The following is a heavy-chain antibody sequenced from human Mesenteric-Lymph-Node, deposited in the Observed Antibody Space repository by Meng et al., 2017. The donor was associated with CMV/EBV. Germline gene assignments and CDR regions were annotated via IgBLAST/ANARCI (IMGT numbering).Heavy chain of an antibody. CDR1: GFTFSSYA. CDR2: ISYDGSNK. CDR3: ARSAIPYPYFDY. D-gene: IGHD5-18*01. V-gene: IGHV3-30-3*01. J-gene: IGHJ4*02. Sequence: GGSLRLSCAASGFTFSSYAMHWVRQAPGKGLEWVAVISYDGSNKYYADSVKGRFTISRDNSKNTLYLQMNSLRAEDTAVYYCARSAIPYPYFDYWGQGTLVTVSS.